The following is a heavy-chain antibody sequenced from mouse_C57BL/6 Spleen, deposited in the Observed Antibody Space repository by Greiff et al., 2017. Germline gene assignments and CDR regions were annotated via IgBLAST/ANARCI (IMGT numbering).Heavy chain of an antibody. CDR1: GFSFTTYA. D-gene: IGHD1-1*01. CDR2: IRSTRNNYAT. V-gene: IGHV10-1*01. Sequence: EVQGVESGGGLVQPKGSLKLSCAASGFSFTTYAMNWVRQAPGTGLEWVARIRSTRNNYATYYADSVKARFTISRADSESRLYLQMNNLKTGDTARYYCVSLDYYGSSYGGFFAYGGQGTLVTVSA. CDR3: VSLDYYGSSYGGFFAY. J-gene: IGHJ3*01.